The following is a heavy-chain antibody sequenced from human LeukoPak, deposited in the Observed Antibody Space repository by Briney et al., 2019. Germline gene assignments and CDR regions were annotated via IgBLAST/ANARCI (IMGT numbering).Heavy chain of an antibody. CDR1: GFTFSSYE. D-gene: IGHD3-22*01. CDR3: ANGPTSSGHFYYYDY. Sequence: GGSLRLSCAASGFTFSSYEMNWVRQAPGRGLEWVAFIRYDGNNKYYADSVKGRFTISRDNSKNTLYLQMNSLRAEDTSVYYCANGPTSSGHFYYYDYWGQGTQVTVSS. V-gene: IGHV3-30*02. CDR2: IRYDGNNK. J-gene: IGHJ4*02.